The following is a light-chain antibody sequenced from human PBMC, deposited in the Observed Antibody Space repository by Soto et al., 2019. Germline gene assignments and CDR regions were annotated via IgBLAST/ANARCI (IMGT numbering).Light chain of an antibody. CDR2: DVD. V-gene: IGLV2-14*03. CDR3: SSYTSSNTVI. CDR1: SSDVGGYSY. J-gene: IGLJ2*01. Sequence: QSVLTQPASVSGSPGQSITISCTGTSSDVGGYSYVSWYQQYPGKAPKLVIYDVDNRPSGVSSRFSGSKSGNTASLSISGLQAEDEADYHCSSYTSSNTVIFGGGTNVTVL.